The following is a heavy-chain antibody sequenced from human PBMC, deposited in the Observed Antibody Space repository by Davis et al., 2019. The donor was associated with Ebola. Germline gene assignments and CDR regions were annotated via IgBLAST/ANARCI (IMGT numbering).Heavy chain of an antibody. J-gene: IGHJ5*02. V-gene: IGHV4-34*01. Sequence: MPSETLSLTCTVSGGSISSYYWSWIHQPPGKGLEWIGEINHSGSTNYNPSLKSRVTISVDTSKNQFSLKLSSVTAADTAVYYCARVRGSGSYGFWFDPWGQGTLVTVSS. CDR2: INHSGST. CDR1: GGSISSYY. CDR3: ARVRGSGSYGFWFDP. D-gene: IGHD3-10*01.